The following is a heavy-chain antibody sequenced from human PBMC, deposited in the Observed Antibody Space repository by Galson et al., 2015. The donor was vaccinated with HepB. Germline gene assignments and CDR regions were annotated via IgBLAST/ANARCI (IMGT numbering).Heavy chain of an antibody. D-gene: IGHD3-22*01. CDR3: ARVASLYYYDSSGYPPARFQH. J-gene: IGHJ1*01. Sequence: SLRLSCAASGFTFSDYYMSWIRQAPGKGLEWVSYISSSSSYTNYADSVKGRFTISRDNAKNSLYLQMNSLRAEDTAVYYCARVASLYYYDSSGYPPARFQHWGQGTLVTVSS. CDR2: ISSSSSYT. V-gene: IGHV3-11*06. CDR1: GFTFSDYY.